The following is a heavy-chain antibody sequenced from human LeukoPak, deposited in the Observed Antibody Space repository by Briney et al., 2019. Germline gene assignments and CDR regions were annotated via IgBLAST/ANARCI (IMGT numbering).Heavy chain of an antibody. CDR2: IYHSGST. CDR3: ARPRGIQLPPDY. V-gene: IGHV4-38-2*02. J-gene: IGHJ4*02. CDR1: GYSISSGYY. D-gene: IGHD5-18*01. Sequence: KPSETLSLTCTVSGYSISSGYYWGWIRQPPGKGLEWIGSIYHSGSTYYNPSLKSRVTISVDTSKNQFSLKLSSVTAADTAVYYCARPRGIQLPPDYWGQGTLVTVSS.